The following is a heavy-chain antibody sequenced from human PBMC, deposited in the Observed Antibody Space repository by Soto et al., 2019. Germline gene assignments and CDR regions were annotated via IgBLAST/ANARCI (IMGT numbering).Heavy chain of an antibody. CDR1: GYTFTGYY. D-gene: IGHD2-15*01. CDR3: SIILPGYCSGGSCYSIDAFDI. Sequence: ASVKVSCKASGYTFTGYYMHWVRQAPGQGLEWMGWINPNSGGTNYAQKFQGWVTMTRDTSISTAYMELSRLRSDDTAVYYCSIILPGYCSGGSCYSIDAFDIWGQGTMVTVSS. CDR2: INPNSGGT. V-gene: IGHV1-2*04. J-gene: IGHJ3*02.